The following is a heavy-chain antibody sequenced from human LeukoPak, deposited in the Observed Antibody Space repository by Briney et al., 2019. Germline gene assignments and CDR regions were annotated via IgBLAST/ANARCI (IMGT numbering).Heavy chain of an antibody. Sequence: ASVKVSCKASGYTFTSYYMHWVRQAPGQGLEWMGIINPSGGSTSYAQKFQGRVTMTRDTSTSTVYMELSSLRSDDTAVYYCARDYRVSWGTTDYFDYWGQGTLVTVSS. J-gene: IGHJ4*02. V-gene: IGHV1-46*01. CDR3: ARDYRVSWGTTDYFDY. D-gene: IGHD3-16*01. CDR1: GYTFTSYY. CDR2: INPSGGST.